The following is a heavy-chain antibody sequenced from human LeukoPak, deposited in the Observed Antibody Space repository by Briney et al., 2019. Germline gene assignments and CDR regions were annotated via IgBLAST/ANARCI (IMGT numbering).Heavy chain of an antibody. CDR2: ISYDGSNK. V-gene: IGHV3-30*09. Sequence: GGPLRLSCAASGFTFSSYAMHWVRQAPGKGLEWVAVISYDGSNKYYADSVQGRFAISRDNSKNTLYLQMNSLRAEDTAVYYCARGGMYNWNYVYYFDYWGQGTLVTVSS. CDR3: ARGGMYNWNYVYYFDY. D-gene: IGHD1-7*01. CDR1: GFTFSSYA. J-gene: IGHJ4*02.